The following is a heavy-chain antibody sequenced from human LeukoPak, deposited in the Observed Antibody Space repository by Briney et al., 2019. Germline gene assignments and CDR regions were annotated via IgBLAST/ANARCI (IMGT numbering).Heavy chain of an antibody. CDR3: ARGYSSPRRYENDY. CDR2: INYGGTT. J-gene: IGHJ4*02. CDR1: GGSISSSSHY. D-gene: IGHD6-13*01. V-gene: IGHV4-39*01. Sequence: KPSETLSLTCSVSGGSISSSSHYWGWIRQPPGKGLEWIANINYGGTTYYNPSLKSRVTISVGTSTNQFSLNLYSVTATDTAVYYCARGYSSPRRYENDYWGQGTLVTVSS.